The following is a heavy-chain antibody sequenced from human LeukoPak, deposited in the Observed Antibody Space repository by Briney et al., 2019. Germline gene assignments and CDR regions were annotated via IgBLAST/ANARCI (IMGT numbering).Heavy chain of an antibody. D-gene: IGHD3-10*02. CDR3: ARDVTPATV. CDR2: INHSGST. CDR1: GGSFSGYY. J-gene: IGHJ4*02. V-gene: IGHV4-34*01. Sequence: SETLSLTCAVYGGSFSGYYWGWIRQPPGKGLEWIGEINHSGSTNYNPSLKSRVTISVDTSKDQFSLKLNSVTAADTAVYYCARDVTPATVWGQGTLVTVS.